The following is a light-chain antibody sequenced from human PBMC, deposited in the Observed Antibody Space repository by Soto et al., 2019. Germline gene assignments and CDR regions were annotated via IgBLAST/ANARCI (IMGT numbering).Light chain of an antibody. V-gene: IGKV3-20*01. J-gene: IGKJ3*01. Sequence: EIVFTQCPGIRSLSPGERATLSCSASQSVNRNYLAWHQQKPGQAPRLIIYGVSSRDTGIPDRFSGSGSGTEFTLTISRLEPEDFAVSYCQQYGNSRVTFGPGTKVDIK. CDR1: QSVNRNY. CDR2: GVS. CDR3: QQYGNSRVT.